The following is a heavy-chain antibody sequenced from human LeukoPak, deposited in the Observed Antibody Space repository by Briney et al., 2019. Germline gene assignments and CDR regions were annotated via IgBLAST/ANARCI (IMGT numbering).Heavy chain of an antibody. V-gene: IGHV3-53*01. D-gene: IGHD6-13*01. CDR3: ARSPSIAAADY. CDR1: GFTFSSYA. CDR2: IYSGGST. Sequence: GGSLRLSCAASGFTFSSYAMSWVRQAPGKGLEWVSVIYSGGSTYYADSVKGRFTISRDSSKNTLYLQMNSLRAEDTAVYYCARSPSIAAADYWGQGTLVTVSS. J-gene: IGHJ4*02.